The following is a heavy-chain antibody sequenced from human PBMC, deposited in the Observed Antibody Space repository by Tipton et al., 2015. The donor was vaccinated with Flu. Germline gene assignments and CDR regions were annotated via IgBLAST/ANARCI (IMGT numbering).Heavy chain of an antibody. CDR1: GDSIGSRYY. CDR2: IHRTGST. CDR3: SRSTYYYGSGTSDY. V-gene: IGHV4-38-2*01. D-gene: IGHD3-10*01. Sequence: TLSLTCSVSGDSIGSRYYWGWIRQPPGQGLEWIGNIHRTGSTYYNPSLKSRVTISLDTFQNHFSLKLISVTAADTAVYYCSRSTYYYGSGTSDYWGQGTLVTVSS. J-gene: IGHJ4*02.